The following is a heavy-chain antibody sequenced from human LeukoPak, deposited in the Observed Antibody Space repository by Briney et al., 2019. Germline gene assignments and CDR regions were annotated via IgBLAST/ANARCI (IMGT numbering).Heavy chain of an antibody. V-gene: IGHV3-30*18. D-gene: IGHD4-17*01. CDR1: GFTFSSHG. CDR3: AKESGIRSYGAYFPH. J-gene: IGHJ1*01. Sequence: GGSLGLSCAASGFTFSSHGMQWVRQAPGKGLEWVAVISYDGGTKYYADSVKGRFTISRDSSKSTLFLQMNSLRAEDTAVYYCAKESGIRSYGAYFPHWGQGTLVTVSS. CDR2: ISYDGGTK.